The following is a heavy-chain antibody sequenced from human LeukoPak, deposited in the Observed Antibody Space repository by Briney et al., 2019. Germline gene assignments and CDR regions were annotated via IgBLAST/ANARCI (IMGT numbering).Heavy chain of an antibody. CDR3: ARGGIAAAGRFDY. V-gene: IGHV1-69*05. Sequence: SVKVCCKASGGTFSSYAISWVRQAPGQGLEWMGGIIPIFGTANYAQKFQGRVTITTDESTSTAYMELSSLRSEDTAVYYCARGGIAAAGRFDYWGQGTLVTVSS. CDR2: IIPIFGTA. CDR1: GGTFSSYA. J-gene: IGHJ4*02. D-gene: IGHD6-13*01.